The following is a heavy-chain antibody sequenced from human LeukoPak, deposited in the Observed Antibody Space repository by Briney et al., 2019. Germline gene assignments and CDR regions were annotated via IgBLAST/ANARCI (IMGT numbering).Heavy chain of an antibody. Sequence: PGGSLRLSCAASGFTFSTYGMHWVRQAPGKGLEWVTFIRYDGSNKYYADSVKGRFTIPRDNSKSTLYLQMNSLRAEDTAVYYCAKCLRSLDYYYYMDVWGKGTTVTVSS. CDR1: GFTFSTYG. CDR3: AKCLRSLDYYYYMDV. J-gene: IGHJ6*03. V-gene: IGHV3-30*02. D-gene: IGHD3-16*01. CDR2: IRYDGSNK.